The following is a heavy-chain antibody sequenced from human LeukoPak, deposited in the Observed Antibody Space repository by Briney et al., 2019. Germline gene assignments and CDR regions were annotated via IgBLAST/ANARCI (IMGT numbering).Heavy chain of an antibody. CDR1: GGSLSGYY. D-gene: IGHD5-24*01. Sequence: SETLSLTCALYGGSLSGYYWSWIRQPPGKGLEWIGEINHSGITNYNPSLKSRVTISVDTSKKQFSLKLRSVTAADTAVYYCARRRSDNAVDYWGQGTLVTVSS. CDR2: INHSGIT. V-gene: IGHV4-34*01. CDR3: ARRRSDNAVDY. J-gene: IGHJ4*02.